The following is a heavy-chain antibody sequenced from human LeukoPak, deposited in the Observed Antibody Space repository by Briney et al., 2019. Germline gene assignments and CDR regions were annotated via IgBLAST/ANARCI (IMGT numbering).Heavy chain of an antibody. J-gene: IGHJ4*02. V-gene: IGHV1-18*04. D-gene: IGHD3-10*01. CDR2: ISAYNGNT. CDR1: GYTFTGYY. CDR3: ARVGNLIRGVIHY. Sequence: GASVKVSCKASGYTFTGYYMHWVRQAPGQGLGWMGWISAYNGNTNYAQKLQGRVTMTTDTSTSTAYMELRSLRSDDTAVYYCARVGNLIRGVIHYWGQGTLVTVSS.